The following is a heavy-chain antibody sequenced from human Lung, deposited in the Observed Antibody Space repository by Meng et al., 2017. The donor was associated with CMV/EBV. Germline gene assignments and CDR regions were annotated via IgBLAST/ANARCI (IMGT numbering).Heavy chain of an antibody. CDR2: IRYDGSNE. J-gene: IGHJ4*02. V-gene: IGHV3-30*02. CDR1: GFTFSSFG. Sequence: GESLKISCATSGFTFSSFGMNWVRQAPGKGLEWVALIRYDGSNEYYADSVRGRFTISRDISKNTLYLKMNSLRLDDTAVYYCARDSSTGFYYFDYWGKGTLVTVSS. CDR3: ARDSSTGFYYFDY. D-gene: IGHD6-19*01.